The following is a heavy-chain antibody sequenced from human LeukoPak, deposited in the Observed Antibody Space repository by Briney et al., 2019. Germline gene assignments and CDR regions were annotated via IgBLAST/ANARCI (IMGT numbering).Heavy chain of an antibody. CDR1: GASISSSSYY. D-gene: IGHD6-19*01. CDR3: ARPVGYSSGFDAFDI. V-gene: IGHV4-39*01. J-gene: IGHJ3*02. CDR2: IYYSGST. Sequence: SETLSLTCTVSGASISSSSYYWGWLRQPPGKGLEWIGSIYYSGSTYYNPALKSRVTISVDTSKNQFSLKLSSVTAADTAVYYCARPVGYSSGFDAFDIWVQGTMVTVSS.